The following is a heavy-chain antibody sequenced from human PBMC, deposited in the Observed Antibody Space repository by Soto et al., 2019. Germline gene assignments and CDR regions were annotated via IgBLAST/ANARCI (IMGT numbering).Heavy chain of an antibody. J-gene: IGHJ4*02. V-gene: IGHV3-33*01. CDR3: ARDRGSGVTKAVAGPINY. CDR1: GFTFSSYG. D-gene: IGHD6-19*01. Sequence: GGSLRLSCAASGFTFSSYGMHWVRQAPGKGLEWVAVIWYDGSNKYYADSVKGRFTISRDNSKNTLYLQMNSLRAEDTAVYYCARDRGSGVTKAVAGPINYWGQGTLVTVSS. CDR2: IWYDGSNK.